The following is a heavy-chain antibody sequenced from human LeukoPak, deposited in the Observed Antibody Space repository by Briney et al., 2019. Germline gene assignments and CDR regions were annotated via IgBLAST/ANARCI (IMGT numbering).Heavy chain of an antibody. CDR2: IRSKAYGGTT. J-gene: IGHJ3*02. CDR3: TRDRPRNLGVAAAGPFDI. D-gene: IGHD6-13*01. V-gene: IGHV3-49*05. Sequence: KPGGSLRLSCTASGFIFGDYAISWFRQAPGKGLEWVGFIRSKAYGGTTEYAASVKGRFTISREDSKSIADLQMNSLKTEDTAVYYCTRDRPRNLGVAAAGPFDIWGQGTMVTVSS. CDR1: GFIFGDYA.